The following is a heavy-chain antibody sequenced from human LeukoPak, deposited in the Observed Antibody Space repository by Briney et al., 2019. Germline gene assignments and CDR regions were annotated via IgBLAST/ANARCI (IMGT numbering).Heavy chain of an antibody. CDR2: ISGSGGST. V-gene: IGHV3-23*01. D-gene: IGHD6-19*01. Sequence: GGSLRLSCVASGFAVGSNYMSWVRQAPGKGLEWVSAISGSGGSTYYADSVKGRFTISRDNSENTLYLQMNSLRAEDTAVYYCAKAVRSSGWYYFDYWGQGTLVTVSS. J-gene: IGHJ4*02. CDR3: AKAVRSSGWYYFDY. CDR1: GFAVGSNY.